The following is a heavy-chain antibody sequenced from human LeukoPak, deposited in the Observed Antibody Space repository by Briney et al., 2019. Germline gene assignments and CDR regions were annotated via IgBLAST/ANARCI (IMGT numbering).Heavy chain of an antibody. CDR2: INGDGRTT. CDR1: EFTFSSYW. Sequence: GGSLRLSCAASEFTFSSYWMHWVRQAPGKGLVWVSRINGDGRTTIYADSVKGRFTISRDNAKNTLYLQMNSLRAEDTAVYYCAREGYYDSSGYSIRFSYWGQGTLVTVSS. J-gene: IGHJ4*02. D-gene: IGHD3-22*01. V-gene: IGHV3-74*01. CDR3: AREGYYDSSGYSIRFSY.